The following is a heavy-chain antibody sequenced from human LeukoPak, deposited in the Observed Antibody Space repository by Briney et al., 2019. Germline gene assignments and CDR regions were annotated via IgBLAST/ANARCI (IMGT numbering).Heavy chain of an antibody. Sequence: GGSLRLSCAASGFTFSSYSMNWVRQAPGKGLEWVSSISSSSSYIYYADSVKGRFTISRDNAKNSLYLQMNSLRAEDTAVYYCARGILRYFDWLPSYFDYWGQGTLVTVSS. V-gene: IGHV3-21*01. D-gene: IGHD3-9*01. CDR1: GFTFSSYS. J-gene: IGHJ4*02. CDR3: ARGILRYFDWLPSYFDY. CDR2: ISSSSSYI.